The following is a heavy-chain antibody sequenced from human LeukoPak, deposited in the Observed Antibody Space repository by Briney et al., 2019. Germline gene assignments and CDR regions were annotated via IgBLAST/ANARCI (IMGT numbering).Heavy chain of an antibody. Sequence: GGSLRLSCAASGLSFSFYAMSWVRQAPGKGLEWVSAISASGDGTFYADSVKGRFTISRDNSKNMLYLQMNSLRADDTAVYYCANHLEYCSTGSCSYFDYWGQGTLVTVSS. D-gene: IGHD2-15*01. V-gene: IGHV3-23*01. J-gene: IGHJ4*02. CDR2: ISASGDGT. CDR3: ANHLEYCSTGSCSYFDY. CDR1: GLSFSFYA.